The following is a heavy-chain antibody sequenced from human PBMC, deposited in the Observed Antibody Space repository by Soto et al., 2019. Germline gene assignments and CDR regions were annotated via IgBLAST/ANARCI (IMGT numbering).Heavy chain of an antibody. V-gene: IGHV3-30*03. D-gene: IGHD5-18*01. CDR3: VSDRGYRHDSVPYS. Sequence: QAQLVESGGGVVQPGRSLRLSCAASGFAFSSYGMHWVRQAPGTGLAWVAVISYDGSLQHYADSVKGRFTISRDNSKNLVLLQMRSRGSEDTAVYYCVSDRGYRHDSVPYSWGQGTLVRASS. J-gene: IGHJ4*02. CDR1: GFAFSSYG. CDR2: ISYDGSLQ.